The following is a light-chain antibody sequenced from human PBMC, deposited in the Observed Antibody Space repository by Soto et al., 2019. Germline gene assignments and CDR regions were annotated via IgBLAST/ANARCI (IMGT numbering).Light chain of an antibody. CDR1: ASDVGDYNY. V-gene: IGLV2-14*01. CDR3: SSYTSTRTHVI. CDR2: DVS. Sequence: QSALTQPASVSGSPGQSITISCTATASDVGDYNYVSWFQRYPGKAPKLMIYDVSNRPSGVSNRFSGSKSGNTASLTISGHQAEDEADYYCSSYTSTRTHVIFGGGTKVTVL. J-gene: IGLJ2*01.